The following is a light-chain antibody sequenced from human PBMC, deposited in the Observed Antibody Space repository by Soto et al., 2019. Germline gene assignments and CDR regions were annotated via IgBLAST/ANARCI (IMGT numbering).Light chain of an antibody. Sequence: EIVMTQSPATLSVSLGERATLSCRASQSVSSKLAWFQQKPGQAPRLLIYRVSTIATGVPARFSGSGSGTEFTLTINSLQSEDFAIYYCQHYNNYPDAFGQGTKVDI. CDR1: QSVSSK. CDR3: QHYNNYPDA. CDR2: RVS. J-gene: IGKJ1*01. V-gene: IGKV3-15*01.